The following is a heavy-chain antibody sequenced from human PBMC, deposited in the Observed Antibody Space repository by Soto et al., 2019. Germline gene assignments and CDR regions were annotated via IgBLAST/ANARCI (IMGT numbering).Heavy chain of an antibody. CDR3: ERGVTEGVDY. J-gene: IGHJ4*02. CDR2: ISAYNGNT. Sequence: ASVKVSFKASGYTFTSYGISWGRQAPGQGLEWMGWISAYNGNTNYAQRFQGRVTMTRNTSISTAYMELSSLTSEDTAVYYCERGVTEGVDYWGQGTLVTVSS. V-gene: IGHV1-18*01. D-gene: IGHD1-26*01. CDR1: GYTFTSYG.